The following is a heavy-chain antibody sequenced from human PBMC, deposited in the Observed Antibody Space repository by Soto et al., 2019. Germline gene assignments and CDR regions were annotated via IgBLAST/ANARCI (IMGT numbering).Heavy chain of an antibody. Sequence: QITLKESGPTLVTPTQTLTLTCSFSGFSLTSRPMGVGWIRQPPGKALEWLVVIYWYDDKRYSPSLRSRLTITKDPSKNQVVLTMTNLDPVDTATYYCAHRLGGYTWHDGYFDYWGQGALVTVSS. CDR1: GFSLTSRPMG. J-gene: IGHJ4*02. V-gene: IGHV2-5*01. D-gene: IGHD1-20*01. CDR3: AHRLGGYTWHDGYFDY. CDR2: IYWYDDK.